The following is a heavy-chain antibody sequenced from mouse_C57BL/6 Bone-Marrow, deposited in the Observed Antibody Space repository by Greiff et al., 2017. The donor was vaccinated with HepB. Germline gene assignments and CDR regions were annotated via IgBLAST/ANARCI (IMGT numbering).Heavy chain of an antibody. V-gene: IGHV1-64*01. CDR1: GYTFTSYW. Sequence: QVQLQQPGAELVKPGASVKLSCKASGYTFTSYWMHWVKQRPGQGLEWIGMIHPNSGSTNYNEKFKSKATLTVDKSSSTAYMQLSSLTSEDSAVYYCARSGYGRHFDYWGQGTTLTVSS. CDR2: IHPNSGST. D-gene: IGHD1-1*01. J-gene: IGHJ2*01. CDR3: ARSGYGRHFDY.